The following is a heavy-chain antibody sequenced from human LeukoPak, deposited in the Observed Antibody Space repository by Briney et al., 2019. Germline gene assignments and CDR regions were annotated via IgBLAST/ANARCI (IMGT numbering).Heavy chain of an antibody. CDR1: GGSISRSNW. Sequence: SETLSLTCAVSGGSISRSNWWCWVRQPPGKGLEWIGEIYHSGSTNYNPSLKSRVTISVDKSKNQFSLKLSSMTAADTAVYYCARDLLDLAAGGRKYYFDYWGQGTLVTVSS. V-gene: IGHV4-4*02. D-gene: IGHD6-13*01. CDR2: IYHSGST. CDR3: ARDLLDLAAGGRKYYFDY. J-gene: IGHJ4*02.